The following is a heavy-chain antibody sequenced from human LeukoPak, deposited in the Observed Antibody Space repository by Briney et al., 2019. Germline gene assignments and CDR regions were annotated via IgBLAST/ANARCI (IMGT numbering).Heavy chain of an antibody. CDR2: ISGSGGST. CDR3: AKTRDIVVVVAAPFDY. J-gene: IGHJ4*02. V-gene: IGHV3-23*01. CDR1: GFTFSSYA. D-gene: IGHD2-15*01. Sequence: HSGGSLRLSCAASGFTFSSYAMSWVRQAPGKGLEWVSGISGSGGSTYNADSVKGRFTISRDNSKNTLYLQMSSLRAEDTAVYYCAKTRDIVVVVAAPFDYWGQGTLVTVSS.